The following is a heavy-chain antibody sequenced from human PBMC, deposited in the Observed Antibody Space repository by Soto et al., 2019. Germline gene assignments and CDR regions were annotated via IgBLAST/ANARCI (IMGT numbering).Heavy chain of an antibody. V-gene: IGHV1-46*01. J-gene: IGHJ1*01. Sequence: QVQLVQSGAEVKKPGASVKVSCKTSGYIFTAYSMHWVRQAPGQGLEWMGVVNPSGGSAHYAQSFEGRVTLTRDTSTSTFYMELSSLRSEDTAVYYCEREEKCRGGTCYSEYFHHWGQGTLVTDSS. CDR2: VNPSGGSA. CDR3: EREEKCRGGTCYSEYFHH. D-gene: IGHD2-15*01. CDR1: GYIFTAYS.